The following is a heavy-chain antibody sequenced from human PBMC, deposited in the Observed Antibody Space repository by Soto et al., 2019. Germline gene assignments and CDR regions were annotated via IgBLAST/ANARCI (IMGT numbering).Heavy chain of an antibody. CDR2: LSGSGGST. CDR1: GFTCGGLS. V-gene: IGHV3-23*01. CDR3: AKDRGYNYGNGAVPAPFDY. Sequence: GLLRLPKAAFGFTCGGLSIRWVRKPPGKGLEWVSALSGSGGSTYYADSVKGRFTISRDNSKNTLYRKLNGLRAEDTAVYYCAKDRGYNYGNGAVPAPFDYWGQGTLVPVSS. D-gene: IGHD5-18*01. J-gene: IGHJ4*02.